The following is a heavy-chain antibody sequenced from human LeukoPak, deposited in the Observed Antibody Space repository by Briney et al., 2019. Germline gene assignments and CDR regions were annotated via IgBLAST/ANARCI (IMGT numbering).Heavy chain of an antibody. CDR1: GDSIRSYY. V-gene: IGHV4-4*07. CDR3: ASTTYYYDSSGYYFLDY. J-gene: IGHJ4*02. CDR2: IYPSGST. D-gene: IGHD3-22*01. Sequence: SETLSLTCTVSGDSIRSYYWSWIRQPAGKGLEWIGRIYPSGSTNYNPSLQNRVTMSVDTSKNQSSLKLSSVTAADTAVYYCASTTYYYDSSGYYFLDYWGQGTLVTVSS.